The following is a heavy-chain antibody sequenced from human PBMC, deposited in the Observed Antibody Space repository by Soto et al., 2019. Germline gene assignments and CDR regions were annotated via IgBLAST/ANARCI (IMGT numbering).Heavy chain of an antibody. V-gene: IGHV3-7*04. CDR1: GFTFSSHW. D-gene: IGHD3-22*01. Sequence: QLVESGGGLVQPGGSLRLSCAASGFTFSSHWMSWVRQAPGKGLEWVANIKPDGSEKWYVDSVKGRFTISRDNAKNLLYMQMNSLRAEDTAVYYCARGDYYDSSGPFSDAFDIWGQGTMVTVSS. CDR2: IKPDGSEK. CDR3: ARGDYYDSSGPFSDAFDI. J-gene: IGHJ3*02.